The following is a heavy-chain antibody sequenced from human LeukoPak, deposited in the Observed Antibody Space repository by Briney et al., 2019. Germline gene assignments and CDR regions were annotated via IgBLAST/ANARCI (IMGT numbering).Heavy chain of an antibody. CDR1: GYSFTSYW. J-gene: IGHJ5*02. Sequence: GASLQISCKGSGYSFTSYWIGWVRPMPGKGPEWMGIFYPGDSDTRYSPSFQGQVTISADKSISTAYLQWSSLKASDTAMYYCARGKDIVVVPAADNWFDPWGQGTLVTVSS. D-gene: IGHD2-2*01. V-gene: IGHV5-51*01. CDR3: ARGKDIVVVPAADNWFDP. CDR2: FYPGDSDT.